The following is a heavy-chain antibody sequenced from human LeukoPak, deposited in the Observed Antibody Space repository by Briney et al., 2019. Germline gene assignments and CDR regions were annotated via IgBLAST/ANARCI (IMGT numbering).Heavy chain of an antibody. Sequence: GTSLRLSCAASGFTFSNYAMNWVRRAPGKGLEWVSAISGSGGSTYYADSVKGRFTISRDNSKNTLYLQMNSLRAEDTAVYYCVYFPADYWGQGTLVTVSS. CDR2: ISGSGGST. J-gene: IGHJ4*02. D-gene: IGHD2-8*01. CDR3: VYFPADY. CDR1: GFTFSNYA. V-gene: IGHV3-23*01.